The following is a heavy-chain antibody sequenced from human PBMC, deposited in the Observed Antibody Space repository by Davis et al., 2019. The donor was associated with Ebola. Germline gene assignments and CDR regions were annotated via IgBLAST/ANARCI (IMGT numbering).Heavy chain of an antibody. CDR1: GFSFSSDA. D-gene: IGHD2-2*01. V-gene: IGHV3-23*01. Sequence: GESLKISCAASGFSFSSDAMSWVRQAPGKGLEWVSTLGTSADTYYADSVKGRFTISRDNSKNTLYLQMNGLRVEDTAIYYCAKDTSNIWFDMWGQGTNVTVSS. CDR3: AKDTSNIWFDM. CDR2: LGTSADT. J-gene: IGHJ3*02.